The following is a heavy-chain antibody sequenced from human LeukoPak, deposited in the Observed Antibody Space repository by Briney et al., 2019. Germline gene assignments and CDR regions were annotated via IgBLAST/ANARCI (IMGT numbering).Heavy chain of an antibody. CDR1: GGTFSRYG. CDR2: IIPIFGTE. CDR3: ARDYKYYDSSGYFDAFDI. V-gene: IGHV1-69*13. D-gene: IGHD3-22*01. Sequence: ASVKVSCKASGGTFSRYGINWVRQAPGQGLEWMGGIIPIFGTENYAQNFQGRVTITADESTSTVYMDLSRLRSEDTAIYYCARDYKYYDSSGYFDAFDIWGQGTMVTVSS. J-gene: IGHJ3*02.